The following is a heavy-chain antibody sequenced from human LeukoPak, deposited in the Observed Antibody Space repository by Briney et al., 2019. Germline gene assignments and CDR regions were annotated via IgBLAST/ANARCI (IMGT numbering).Heavy chain of an antibody. J-gene: IGHJ4*02. CDR1: GFTFSSYE. CDR2: ISSSGSTI. Sequence: GGSLRLSCAASGFTFSSYEMNWVRQAPGKGLEWVSYISSSGSTIYYADSVKGRFTISRDNAKNSLYLQMNSLRVEDMAVYFCAKAGSIRFDYWGQGTLVTVSS. CDR3: AKAGSIRFDY. V-gene: IGHV3-48*03. D-gene: IGHD1-26*01.